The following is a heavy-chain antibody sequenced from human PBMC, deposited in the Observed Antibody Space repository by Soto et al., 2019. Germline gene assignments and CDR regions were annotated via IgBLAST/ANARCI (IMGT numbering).Heavy chain of an antibody. CDR3: ARELYYYDCSGERDTRGFDY. CDR2: IFSNDEE. D-gene: IGHD3-22*01. J-gene: IGHJ4*02. V-gene: IGHV2-26*01. Sequence: QVTLKESGPVLVKPTETLTLTCTVSGFSLSNARMVVSWIRQPPGKALEWLAHIFSNDEESYSTAQKSRLTISKDTSKSQVVLTMTNMEPVDTGTYYWARELYYYDCSGERDTRGFDYWGQGTLVTVSS. CDR1: GFSLSNARMV.